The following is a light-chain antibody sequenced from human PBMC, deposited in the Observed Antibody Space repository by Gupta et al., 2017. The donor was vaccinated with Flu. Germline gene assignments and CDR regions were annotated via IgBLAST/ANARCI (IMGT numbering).Light chain of an antibody. Sequence: VMTQTPLSSPVTLGQPASISCRSSQSLVHDNGETYLSWLQQRPGQPPRLLIYEISNRISGVPDRFSGRGAGTDFTLKISRVEAEDVGVYYCMQATHLPRTFGQGTKLEIK. CDR3: MQATHLPRT. CDR1: QSLVHDNGETY. CDR2: EIS. V-gene: IGKV2-24*01. J-gene: IGKJ2*01.